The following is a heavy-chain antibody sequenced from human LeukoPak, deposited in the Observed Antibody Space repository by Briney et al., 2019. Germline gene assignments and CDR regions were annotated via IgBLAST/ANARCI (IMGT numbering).Heavy chain of an antibody. CDR2: ISYSGST. J-gene: IGHJ4*02. V-gene: IGHV4-59*08. CDR3: AGHHPRNTVDF. D-gene: IGHD2/OR15-2a*01. CDR1: GGSISSYY. Sequence: SETLSLTCTVSGGSISSYYWSWIRQPPGKGLEWSGYISYSGSTNYNPSLKSRVTISLDTSKNQFSLKLSSVTAADTAVYYCAGHHPRNTVDFWGQGTLVTVSS.